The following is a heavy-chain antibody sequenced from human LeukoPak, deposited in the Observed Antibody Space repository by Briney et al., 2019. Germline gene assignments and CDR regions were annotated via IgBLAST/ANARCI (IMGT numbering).Heavy chain of an antibody. D-gene: IGHD3-16*01. CDR3: AKGPRPYYYWPVGY. V-gene: IGHV3-23*01. CDR2: ISSSGGTR. J-gene: IGHJ4*02. Sequence: GGSLRLSCAASGFTVSDYAMTWVRQAPGKRLEWVSSISSSGGTRFYADSVKGRFTISRDHSTNMVYLQMSSLRAEDTAVYYCAKGPRPYYYWPVGYWGQGTQVIVSS. CDR1: GFTVSDYA.